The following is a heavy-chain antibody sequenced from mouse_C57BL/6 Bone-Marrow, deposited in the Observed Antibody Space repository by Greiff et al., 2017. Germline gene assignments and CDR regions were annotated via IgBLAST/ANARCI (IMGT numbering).Heavy chain of an antibody. CDR2: VSSGGSYT. CDR1: GFAFSSYD. Sequence: EVQLVESGGGLVKPGGSLKLSCAASGFAFSSYDMSWVRQTPEKRLEWVATVSSGGSYTYYPDSVKGRFTISRDKARNTLYLQMSSLRSEDTALYYCASHEGYVVAMDYGGQGTSVTVSS. V-gene: IGHV5-9*02. D-gene: IGHD3-1*01. J-gene: IGHJ4*01. CDR3: ASHEGYVVAMDY.